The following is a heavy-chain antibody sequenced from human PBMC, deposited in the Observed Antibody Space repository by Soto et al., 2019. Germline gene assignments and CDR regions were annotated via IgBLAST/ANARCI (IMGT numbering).Heavy chain of an antibody. CDR3: TRDVPPRALRYFDWLYPDAFDI. CDR2: IRSKAYGGTT. Sequence: PGGSLRLSCTASGFTFGDYAMSWFRQAPGKGLEWVGFIRSKAYGGTTEYAASVKGRFTISRDDSKSIAYLQMNNLKTEDTAVYYCTRDVPPRALRYFDWLYPDAFDIWGQGTMVTVSS. J-gene: IGHJ3*02. V-gene: IGHV3-49*03. CDR1: GFTFGDYA. D-gene: IGHD3-9*01.